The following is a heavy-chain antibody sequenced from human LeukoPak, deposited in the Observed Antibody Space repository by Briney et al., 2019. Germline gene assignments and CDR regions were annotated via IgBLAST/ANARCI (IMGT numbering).Heavy chain of an antibody. CDR3: ASCPTPYDAFDI. CDR2: IIPIFGTA. CDR1: GGTFSSYA. J-gene: IGHJ3*02. V-gene: IGHV1-69*01. Sequence: ASVKVSCKASGGTFSSYAISWVRQAPGQGLEWMGGIIPIFGTANYAQKFQGRVTITADESTSTAYMELSSLRSEGTAVYYCASCPTPYDAFDIWGQGTMVTVSS.